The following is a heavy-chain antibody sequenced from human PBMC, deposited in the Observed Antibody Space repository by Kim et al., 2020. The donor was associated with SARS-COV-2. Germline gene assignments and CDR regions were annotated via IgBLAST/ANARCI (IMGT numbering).Heavy chain of an antibody. D-gene: IGHD3-22*01. CDR2: IIPIFGTA. Sequence: SVKVSCKASGGTFSSYAISWVRQAPGQGLEWMGGIIPIFGTANYAQKFQGRVTITADESTSTAYMELSSLRSEDTAVYYCARGPYYYDSKAPEYFQHWGQGTLVTVSS. CDR3: ARGPYYYDSKAPEYFQH. V-gene: IGHV1-69*13. CDR1: GGTFSSYA. J-gene: IGHJ1*01.